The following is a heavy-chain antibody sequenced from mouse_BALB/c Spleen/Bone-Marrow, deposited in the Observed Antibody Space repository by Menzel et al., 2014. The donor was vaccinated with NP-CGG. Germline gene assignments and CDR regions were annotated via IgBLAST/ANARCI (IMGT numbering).Heavy chain of an antibody. CDR1: GFTFSSYA. CDR2: ISSGGST. Sequence: DVKLVESGGGLVKPGGSLKPSCAASGFTFSSYAMSWVRQTPEKRLEWVASISSGGSTYYPDSVKGRFTISRDKVRNILYLQMSSLRSEDTAMYYCARVTDTFYYGSSYWYFDVWGAGTTVTVSS. CDR3: ARVTDTFYYGSSYWYFDV. D-gene: IGHD1-1*01. J-gene: IGHJ1*01. V-gene: IGHV5-6-5*01.